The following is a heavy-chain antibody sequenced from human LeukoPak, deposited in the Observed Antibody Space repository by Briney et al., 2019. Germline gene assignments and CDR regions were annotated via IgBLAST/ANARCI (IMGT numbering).Heavy chain of an antibody. Sequence: PSASLSLTCSVSGASISSHHWSWIRHPPGRGLEWSGYIYYSGSTKYNPSLKSRVTISVDTSKNQFSLKLSSVTAADTAVYYCARGGTTVTPGLLWFDPWGQGNLVTVSS. CDR1: GASISSHH. J-gene: IGHJ5*02. CDR2: IYYSGST. CDR3: ARGGTTVTPGLLWFDP. D-gene: IGHD4-17*01. V-gene: IGHV4-59*11.